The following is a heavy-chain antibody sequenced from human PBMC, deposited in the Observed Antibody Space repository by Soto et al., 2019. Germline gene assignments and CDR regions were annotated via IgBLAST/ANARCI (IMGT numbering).Heavy chain of an antibody. CDR3: ARGYTYDFGY. D-gene: IGHD4-17*01. V-gene: IGHV2-5*01. Sequence: QITLKESGPTLVKPTQTLTLTCTFSGFSFTTSGVNVGWIRQPPGKALEWLALIFWNDDKRYSPSLKSRLTITKDTSKNQVVLTMTNMDPVDTATYYCARGYTYDFGYWGQGTLVTVSS. CDR1: GFSFTTSGVN. CDR2: IFWNDDK. J-gene: IGHJ4*02.